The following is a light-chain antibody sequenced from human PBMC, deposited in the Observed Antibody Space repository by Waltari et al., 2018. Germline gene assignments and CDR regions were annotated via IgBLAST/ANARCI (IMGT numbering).Light chain of an antibody. CDR1: SSDIGGYNY. V-gene: IGLV2-8*01. CDR2: EVS. J-gene: IGLJ2*01. CDR3: SSCAGSVV. Sequence: QSALTQPPSASGSPGQSVTIPCTGTSSDIGGYNYVSWYQQHPGKAPKLMIYEVSKRPSGVPDRFSGSKSGNTASLTVSGLQAEDEADYSCSSCAGSVVVGGGTKLTVL.